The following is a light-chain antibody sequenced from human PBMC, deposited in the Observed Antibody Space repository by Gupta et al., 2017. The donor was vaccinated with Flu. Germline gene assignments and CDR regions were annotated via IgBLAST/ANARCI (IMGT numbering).Light chain of an antibody. CDR1: QGLANN. Sequence: PATQSVSPGERATLACGASQGLANNLAWFQQRPGQAPRLLIYGASTRGTTVPARFSGSGSGTDFTLTISSLQSEDFAVYYCQQYHNWPRTFGPGPRWKSN. V-gene: IGKV3-15*01. J-gene: IGKJ1*01. CDR3: QQYHNWPRT. CDR2: GAS.